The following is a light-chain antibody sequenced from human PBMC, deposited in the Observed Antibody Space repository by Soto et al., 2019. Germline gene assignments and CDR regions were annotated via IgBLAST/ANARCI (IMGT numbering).Light chain of an antibody. J-gene: IGLJ2*01. CDR1: SSDVGGYKY. Sequence: QSALTQPASVSGSPGQSITISCTGTSSDVGGYKYVSWYQQHPGKAPKLMIYEVTNRPSGVSNRFSGSKSGNTASLTISGLQDEDEADYYCSSYTRSTKVFGGGTKLTVL. CDR3: SSYTRSTKV. V-gene: IGLV2-14*01. CDR2: EVT.